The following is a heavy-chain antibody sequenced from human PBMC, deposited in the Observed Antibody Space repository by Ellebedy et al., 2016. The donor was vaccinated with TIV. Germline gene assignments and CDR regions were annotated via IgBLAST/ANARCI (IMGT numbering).Heavy chain of an antibody. CDR1: GLIPNIYG. J-gene: IGHJ4*02. CDR2: ISFDGSGK. Sequence: GESLKISXTASGLIPNIYGMHWVRQAPGKGLEWVALISFDGSGKYYADSVKGRFTISRDNSKNTLYLQMNNLRAEDTAVYYCARDRDYGGDYWGQGTLVTVSS. CDR3: ARDRDYGGDY. D-gene: IGHD4/OR15-4a*01. V-gene: IGHV3-30*03.